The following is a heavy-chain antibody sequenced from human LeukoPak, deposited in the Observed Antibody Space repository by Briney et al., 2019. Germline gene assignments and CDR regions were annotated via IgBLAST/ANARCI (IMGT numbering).Heavy chain of an antibody. CDR3: ARDLWDYYDSSGYLDY. V-gene: IGHV3-30-3*01. CDR2: ISYDGSNK. J-gene: IGHJ4*02. Sequence: SLRLSCEASGFTFSSYAMHWVRQAPGKGLEWVAVISYDGSNKYYADSVKGRFTISRDNSKNTLYLQMNSLRAEDTAVYYCARDLWDYYDSSGYLDYWDQGTLVTVSS. CDR1: GFTFSSYA. D-gene: IGHD3-22*01.